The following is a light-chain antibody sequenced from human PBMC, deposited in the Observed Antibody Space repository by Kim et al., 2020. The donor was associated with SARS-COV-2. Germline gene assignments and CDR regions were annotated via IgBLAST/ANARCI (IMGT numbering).Light chain of an antibody. J-gene: IGLJ3*02. CDR2: LNSDGSH. CDR1: SGHSSCD. Sequence: SVKLTCTLSSGHSSCDIAWHQQRPEKGPRYLMKLNSDGSHSKGDGIPDRFSGSSSGAERYLTISSLQSEDEADYYCQTWGTGIRVFGGGTKLTVL. CDR3: QTWGTGIRV. V-gene: IGLV4-69*01.